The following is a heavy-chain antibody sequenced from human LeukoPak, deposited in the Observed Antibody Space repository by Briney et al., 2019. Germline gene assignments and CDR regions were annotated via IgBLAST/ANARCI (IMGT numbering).Heavy chain of an antibody. J-gene: IGHJ4*02. Sequence: LRRTLPLTCAVSGDSISSSNWWSWVRLPPGKGLEWIGEVYHSGSTNYNPSLKSRVTISVDTSKNQFSLKLSSVTAADTAVYYCASPYYYGSGRFDYWGQGTLVTVSS. CDR3: ASPYYYGSGRFDY. V-gene: IGHV4-4*02. CDR1: GDSISSSNW. D-gene: IGHD3-10*01. CDR2: VYHSGST.